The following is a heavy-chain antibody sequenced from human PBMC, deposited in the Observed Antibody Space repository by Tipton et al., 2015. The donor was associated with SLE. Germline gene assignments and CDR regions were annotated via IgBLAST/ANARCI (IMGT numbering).Heavy chain of an antibody. D-gene: IGHD4-17*01. CDR3: ARLSISGDYFNWVDP. CDR2: IYYSGST. CDR1: GGSISSSSYY. J-gene: IGHJ5*02. Sequence: TLSLTCTVSGGSISSSSYYWGWIRQPPGKGLEWIGSIYYSGSTNYNPSLKSRVTISVDTSKNQFSLKLSSVTAADTAVYYCARLSISGDYFNWVDPWGQGTLVTVSS. V-gene: IGHV4-39*01.